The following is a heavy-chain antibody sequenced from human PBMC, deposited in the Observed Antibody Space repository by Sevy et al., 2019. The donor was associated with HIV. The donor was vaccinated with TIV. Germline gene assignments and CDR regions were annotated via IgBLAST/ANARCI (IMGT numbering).Heavy chain of an antibody. CDR3: ARMDLGYCSSTSCYSTQYYYYYYGMDV. D-gene: IGHD2-2*01. CDR2: ISAYNGNT. V-gene: IGHV1-18*01. CDR1: GYTFTSYG. J-gene: IGHJ6*02. Sequence: ASVKVSCKASGYTFTSYGISWVRQAPGQGLEWMGWISAYNGNTNYAQKLQGRVTMTTDTSTSTAYMELRSLRSVDTAVYYCARMDLGYCSSTSCYSTQYYYYYYGMDVWGQGTTVTVSS.